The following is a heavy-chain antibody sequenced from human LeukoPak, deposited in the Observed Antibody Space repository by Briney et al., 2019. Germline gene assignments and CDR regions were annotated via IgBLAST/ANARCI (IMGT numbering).Heavy chain of an antibody. CDR1: GFTFSSYS. J-gene: IGHJ4*02. Sequence: PGGSLRPSCAASGFTFSSYSMNWVRQAPGKGLEWVSSISSSSSYIYYADSVKGRFTISRDNAKNSLYLQMNSLRAEDTAVYYCARDPRGYCSSTSCYPYFDYWGQGTLVTVSS. D-gene: IGHD2-2*01. CDR2: ISSSSSYI. V-gene: IGHV3-21*01. CDR3: ARDPRGYCSSTSCYPYFDY.